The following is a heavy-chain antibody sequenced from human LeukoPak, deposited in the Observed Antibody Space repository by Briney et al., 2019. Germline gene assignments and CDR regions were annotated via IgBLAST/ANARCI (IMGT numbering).Heavy chain of an antibody. D-gene: IGHD3-10*01. J-gene: IGHJ5*02. Sequence: ASVKVSCKASGYTFTNYGINWVRQAPGQGLEWMGWISGHNGNTNYAQKFRDRVTMTTDTSTSTAYMELRSLRSDDTAVYYCAREVSGTYYPAGVGWLDPWGQGTRVTVSS. CDR2: ISGHNGNT. CDR1: GYTFTNYG. CDR3: AREVSGTYYPAGVGWLDP. V-gene: IGHV1-18*01.